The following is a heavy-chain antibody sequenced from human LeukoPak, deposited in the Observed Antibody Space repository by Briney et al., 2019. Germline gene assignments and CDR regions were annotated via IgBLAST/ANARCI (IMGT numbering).Heavy chain of an antibody. V-gene: IGHV4-34*01. Sequence: SETLSLTCAVYGGSFSGYYWSWIRQPPGKGLEWIGEINHSGSTNYNPSLKSRVTISVDTSKNQFSLKLSSVTAADTAVYYCARWVTQYYFDYWGRGTLVTVSS. J-gene: IGHJ4*02. D-gene: IGHD4-23*01. CDR1: GGSFSGYY. CDR2: INHSGST. CDR3: ARWVTQYYFDY.